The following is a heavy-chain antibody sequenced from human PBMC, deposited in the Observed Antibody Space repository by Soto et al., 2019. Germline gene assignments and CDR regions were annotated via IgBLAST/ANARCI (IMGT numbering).Heavy chain of an antibody. J-gene: IGHJ5*02. CDR1: GGSISSSSYY. CDR3: ARPYYYDSSGYYYGWFDP. Sequence: SETLSLTCTVSGGSISSSSYYWGWIRQPPGKGLEWIGSIYYSGSTYYNPSLKSRVTISVDTSKNHFSLKLSSVTAADTAVYYCARPYYYDSSGYYYGWFDPWGQGTLVTVSS. V-gene: IGHV4-39*01. CDR2: IYYSGST. D-gene: IGHD3-22*01.